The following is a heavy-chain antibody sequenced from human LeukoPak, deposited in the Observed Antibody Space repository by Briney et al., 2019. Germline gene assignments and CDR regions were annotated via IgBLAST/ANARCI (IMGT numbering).Heavy chain of an antibody. D-gene: IGHD4-11*01. CDR3: ARGPTVTTYDY. CDR2: ISSSGDYI. Sequence: GGSLRLSCAASGFPFSNYNMNWVRQAPGKGLEWVSSISSSGDYIYYADSVKGRFTISRDNAKNSLYLQMNSLRAEDTAIYYCARGPTVTTYDYWGQGTLVTVSS. CDR1: GFPFSNYN. J-gene: IGHJ4*02. V-gene: IGHV3-21*01.